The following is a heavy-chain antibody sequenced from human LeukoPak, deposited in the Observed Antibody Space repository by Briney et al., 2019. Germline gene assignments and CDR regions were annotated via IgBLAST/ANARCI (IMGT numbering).Heavy chain of an antibody. D-gene: IGHD1-14*01. Sequence: SETLSLTCTVSGGSISTYYWSWIRRPPGKGLEWIAYIHASGPTNYNPSLKSRITISVDTSKNQFSLKLSSVTAADTAVYYCARVSEVSYNWFDPWGQGTLVTVSS. V-gene: IGHV4-59*13. CDR1: GGSISTYY. J-gene: IGHJ5*02. CDR2: IHASGPT. CDR3: ARVSEVSYNWFDP.